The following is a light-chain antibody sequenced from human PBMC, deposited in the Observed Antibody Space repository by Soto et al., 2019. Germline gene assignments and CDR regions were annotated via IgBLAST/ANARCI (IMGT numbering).Light chain of an antibody. V-gene: IGKV2-30*01. CDR3: MQATHWPLWT. CDR2: KVS. J-gene: IGKJ1*01. CDR1: QSLVYSDGYTY. Sequence: DVVMTQSPLSLPVTLGQPASISCRSSQSLVYSDGYTYLSWFQQRPGQSPRRLIYKVSNRDSGVPDRFSGSGSGTDFTLKISRVEAEDVGVYYFMQATHWPLWTFGQGTEVEIK.